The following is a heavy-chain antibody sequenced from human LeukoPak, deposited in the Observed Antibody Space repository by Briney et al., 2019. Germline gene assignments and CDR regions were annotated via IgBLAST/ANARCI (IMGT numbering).Heavy chain of an antibody. Sequence: SVKVSCKASGGTFSSYAISWVRQAPGQGLEWMGGIIPIFGTANYAQKFQGRVTITADESTSTAYMELSSLRSEDTAVYYCASPPDVGIAGAIFYYWGQGTLVTVSS. J-gene: IGHJ4*02. CDR3: ASPPDVGIAGAIFYY. CDR2: IIPIFGTA. D-gene: IGHD1-26*01. V-gene: IGHV1-69*01. CDR1: GGTFSSYA.